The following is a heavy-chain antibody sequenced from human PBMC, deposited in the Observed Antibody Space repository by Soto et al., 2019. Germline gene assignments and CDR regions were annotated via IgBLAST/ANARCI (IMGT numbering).Heavy chain of an antibody. J-gene: IGHJ6*02. CDR1: SYTFTSYG. D-gene: IGHD3-3*01. CDR2: ISAYNGNT. Sequence: ASVKVSCKASSYTFTSYGISWVRQAPGQGLEWMGWISAYNGNTNYAQKLQGRVTMTTDTSTSTAYMELRSLRPDDTAVYYCARDRYSYYDFWSGSLPYYYYGMDVWGQGTTVTVSS. CDR3: ARDRYSYYDFWSGSLPYYYYGMDV. V-gene: IGHV1-18*01.